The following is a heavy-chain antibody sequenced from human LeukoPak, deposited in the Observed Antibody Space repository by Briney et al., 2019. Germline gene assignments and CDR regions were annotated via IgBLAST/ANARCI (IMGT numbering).Heavy chain of an antibody. D-gene: IGHD1-26*01. CDR2: IYYSGST. V-gene: IGHV4-39*01. J-gene: IGHJ4*02. CDR1: GGSISSSSYY. CDR3: ATSSGNYYY. Sequence: SETLSLTCTVSGGSISSSSYYWGWIRQPPGKGLEWIGSIYYSGSTYYNPSLKSRVTISVDTSKNQFSLKLSSVTAADTAVYYCATSSGNYYYWGQGTLVTVSS.